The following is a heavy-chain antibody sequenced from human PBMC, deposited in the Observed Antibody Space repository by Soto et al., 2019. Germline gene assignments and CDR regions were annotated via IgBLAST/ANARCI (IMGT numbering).Heavy chain of an antibody. D-gene: IGHD2-21*02. CDR1: GYTFTGYY. Sequence: GASVKVPCTASGYTFTGYYMHWVRQAPRQGLEWMGWINPNSGGTNYAQKFQGWVTMTRDTSISTAYMELSRLRSDDTAVYYCARLNDGTTPVVVTGSVTRNDDNYYYGMDVWGQGTTVTVSS. CDR3: ARLNDGTTPVVVTGSVTRNDDNYYYGMDV. V-gene: IGHV1-2*04. J-gene: IGHJ6*02. CDR2: INPNSGGT.